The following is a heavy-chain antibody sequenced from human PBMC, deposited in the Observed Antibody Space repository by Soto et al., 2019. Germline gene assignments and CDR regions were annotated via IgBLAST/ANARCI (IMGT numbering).Heavy chain of an antibody. V-gene: IGHV1-58*01. CDR2: IVVGGGNT. D-gene: IGHD3-22*01. CDR1: GFTFTSSA. Sequence: KISCKASGFTFTSSAVQWVRQARGQRLEWIGWIVVGGGNTNYAQKFQERVTITRDMSTSTAYMELSSLRSEDTAVYYCAAVPIYYDSSGPPFNWFDPWGQGTLVTVSS. CDR3: AAVPIYYDSSGPPFNWFDP. J-gene: IGHJ5*02.